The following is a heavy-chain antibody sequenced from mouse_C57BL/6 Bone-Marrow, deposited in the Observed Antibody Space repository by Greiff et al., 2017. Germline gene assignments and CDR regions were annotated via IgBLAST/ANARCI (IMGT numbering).Heavy chain of an antibody. V-gene: IGHV3-6*01. CDR2: ISYDGSN. Sequence: EVQLQQSGPGLVKPSQSLSLTCSVTGYSITSGYYWNWIRQFPGNKLEWMGYISYDGSNNYNPSLKNRISITRDTSKNQFFLKLTSVTTEDTATYYCASENYYGSSYWFAYWGQGTLVTVSA. CDR3: ASENYYGSSYWFAY. D-gene: IGHD1-1*01. CDR1: GYSITSGYY. J-gene: IGHJ3*01.